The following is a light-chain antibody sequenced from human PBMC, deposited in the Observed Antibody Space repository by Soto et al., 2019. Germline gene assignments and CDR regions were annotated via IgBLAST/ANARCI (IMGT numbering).Light chain of an antibody. Sequence: EIVLTQSPATLSLSPGERATLSCRASQSVSSYLAWYQQKPGQAPRLLIYDASNRATGIPARFSGSGSGTDFTLPISSLEPEDFTVYYCQQRSNWPLYTFGHGTKLEIK. CDR1: QSVSSY. CDR2: DAS. J-gene: IGKJ2*01. CDR3: QQRSNWPLYT. V-gene: IGKV3-11*01.